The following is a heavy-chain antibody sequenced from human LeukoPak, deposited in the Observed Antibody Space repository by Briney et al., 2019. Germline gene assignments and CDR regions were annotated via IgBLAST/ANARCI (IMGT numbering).Heavy chain of an antibody. CDR1: GGSISSYY. V-gene: IGHV4-59*12. J-gene: IGHJ3*02. D-gene: IGHD2-8*02. Sequence: PSETLSLTCTVSGGSISSYYWSWIRQPPGKGLEWIGYIYYSGSTNHNPSLKSRVTISVDTSKNQFSLKLSSVTAADTAVYYCARVPDGGNDAFDIWGQGTMVTVSS. CDR3: ARVPDGGNDAFDI. CDR2: IYYSGST.